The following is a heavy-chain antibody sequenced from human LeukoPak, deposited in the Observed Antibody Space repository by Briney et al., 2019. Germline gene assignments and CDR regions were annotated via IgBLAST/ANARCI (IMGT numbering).Heavy chain of an antibody. J-gene: IGHJ4*02. V-gene: IGHV3-11*04. CDR1: GFTVSSNY. Sequence: PGGSLRLSCAASGFTVSSNYMSWVRQAPGKGLEWVSYISTSGDTIYYADSVKGRFTISRDNAKNSMYLQINSLTAEDTAVYYCARERYDFWSGYHDYWGQGTLVTVSS. CDR3: ARERYDFWSGYHDY. D-gene: IGHD3-3*01. CDR2: ISTSGDTI.